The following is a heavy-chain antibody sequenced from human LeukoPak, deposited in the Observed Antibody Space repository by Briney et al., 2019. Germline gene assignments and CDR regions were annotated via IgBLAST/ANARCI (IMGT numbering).Heavy chain of an antibody. V-gene: IGHV4-34*01. CDR3: ARHKLGGYYYYYMDV. CDR2: INHSGST. CDR1: GGSFSGYY. D-gene: IGHD7-27*01. Sequence: SETLSLTCAVYGGSFSGYYWSWIRRPPGKGLEWIGEINHSGSTNYNPSLKSRVTISVDTSKNQFSLKLSSVTAADTAVYYCARHKLGGYYYYYMDVWGKGTTVTISS. J-gene: IGHJ6*03.